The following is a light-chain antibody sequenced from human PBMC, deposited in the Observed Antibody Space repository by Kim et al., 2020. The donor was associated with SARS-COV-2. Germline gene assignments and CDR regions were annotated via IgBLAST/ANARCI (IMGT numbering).Light chain of an antibody. CDR1: QDIRN. CDR3: QQYDELPLT. Sequence: SASVRDRVTITCQASQDIRNLNWYQQKPGKAPELLIHGASNLGTGVPSRFSGSGSGTNFHLTISGLQPEDFATYHCQQYDELPLTFGQGTKVDIK. CDR2: GAS. J-gene: IGKJ1*01. V-gene: IGKV1-33*01.